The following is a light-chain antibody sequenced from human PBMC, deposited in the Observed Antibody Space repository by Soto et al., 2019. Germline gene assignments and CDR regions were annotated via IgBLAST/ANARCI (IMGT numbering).Light chain of an antibody. CDR3: QQYYTTPWT. J-gene: IGKJ1*01. V-gene: IGKV4-1*01. CDR2: WAS. Sequence: DIGMTQSPDSLAVSLGERATINCKSSQSVLYNSNDRNYLAWFQQKPGQPPKLLIYWASTRESGVPDRFSGSGSGTDFTLTISSLQAEDVAVYYGQQYYTTPWTFGQGTKVEIK. CDR1: QSVLYNSNDRNY.